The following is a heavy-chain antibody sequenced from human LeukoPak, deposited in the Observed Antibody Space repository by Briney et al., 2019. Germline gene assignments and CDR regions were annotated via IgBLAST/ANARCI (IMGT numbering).Heavy chain of an antibody. CDR2: ISGSGGST. D-gene: IGHD2-15*01. Sequence: GGSLRLSCAVSGFTFRDYAMSWVRQAPGKGLEWVSSISGSGGSTYYADSMRGRFTISRDNSKNTLYLQMNSLRAEDTAVYYCAKSRSGGGSCYNYWGQGTLVTVSS. CDR3: AKSRSGGGSCYNY. J-gene: IGHJ4*02. CDR1: GFTFRDYA. V-gene: IGHV3-23*01.